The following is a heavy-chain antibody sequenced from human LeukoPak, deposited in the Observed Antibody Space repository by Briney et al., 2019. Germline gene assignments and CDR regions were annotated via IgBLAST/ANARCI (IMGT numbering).Heavy chain of an antibody. V-gene: IGHV3-30-3*01. J-gene: IGHJ4*02. D-gene: IGHD3-3*01. CDR1: GFTFSSYA. CDR2: ISYDGSNK. CDR3: ARAESGYGLFDY. Sequence: GRSLRLSCAASGFTFSSYAMHWVRQAPGKGLEWVAVISYDGSNKYYADSVKGRFTISRDNSKNTLYLQMNSLRAEDTAVYYCARAESGYGLFDYWGQGTLVTVSS.